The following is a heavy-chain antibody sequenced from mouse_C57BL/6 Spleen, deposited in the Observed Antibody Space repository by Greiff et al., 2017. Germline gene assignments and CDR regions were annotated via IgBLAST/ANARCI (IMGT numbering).Heavy chain of an antibody. CDR1: GYAFSSSW. D-gene: IGHD2-10*01. J-gene: IGHJ4*01. V-gene: IGHV1-82*01. CDR2: IYPGDGDT. CDR3: ARSYCGNYVEAMDY. Sequence: VQLQQSGPELVKPGASVKISCKASGYAFSSSWMNWVKQRPGKGLEWIGRIYPGDGDTNYNGKFKGKATLTADKSSSTAYMHLSSLASEHCTVYFCARSYCGNYVEAMDYWGQGTSVTVSA.